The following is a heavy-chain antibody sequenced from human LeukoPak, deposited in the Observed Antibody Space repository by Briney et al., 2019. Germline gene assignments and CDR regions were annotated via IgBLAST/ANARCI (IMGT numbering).Heavy chain of an antibody. CDR1: GYTFTSYG. V-gene: IGHV1-18*01. D-gene: IGHD2-15*01. Sequence: ASVKVSCKASGYTFTSYGISWVRQAPGQGLEWMGWISAYNGNTNYAQKLQGRVTMTTDTSTSTAYMELRSLRSDDTAVYYCARDPTDIVVVVAAPGYWGQGTLVTVSS. CDR3: ARDPTDIVVVVAAPGY. J-gene: IGHJ4*02. CDR2: ISAYNGNT.